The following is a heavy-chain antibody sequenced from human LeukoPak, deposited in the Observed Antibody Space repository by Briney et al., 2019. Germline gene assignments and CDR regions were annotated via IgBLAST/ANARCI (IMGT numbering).Heavy chain of an antibody. J-gene: IGHJ6*02. V-gene: IGHV1-69*04. Sequence: GASVKVSCKASGGTFSSYAISWVRQAPGQGLEWMGRIIPILGIANYAQKFQGRVTITADKSTSTAYMELSSLRSEDTAVYYCAREIATVNYYYYGMDVWGQGTTVTASS. CDR1: GGTFSSYA. CDR2: IIPILGIA. D-gene: IGHD5-24*01. CDR3: AREIATVNYYYYGMDV.